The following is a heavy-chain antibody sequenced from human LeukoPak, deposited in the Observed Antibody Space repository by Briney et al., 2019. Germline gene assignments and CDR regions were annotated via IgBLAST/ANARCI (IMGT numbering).Heavy chain of an antibody. Sequence: GGSLRLSCAASGFIFSSHGMNWVRQAPGKGLEWVSGISPSGDITYYADSVKGRFTISRDNSKNTVYLQMNSLRAEDTAVYYCATTTPGIAVVGGDYWGQGTLVTVSS. D-gene: IGHD6-19*01. CDR2: ISPSGDIT. V-gene: IGHV3-23*01. CDR3: ATTTPGIAVVGGDY. CDR1: GFIFSSHG. J-gene: IGHJ4*02.